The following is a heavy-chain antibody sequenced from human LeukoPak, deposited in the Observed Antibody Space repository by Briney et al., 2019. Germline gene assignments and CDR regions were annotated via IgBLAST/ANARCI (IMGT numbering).Heavy chain of an antibody. CDR1: GYTFTSYG. CDR3: ARPYYYDSSGYYQYYFDY. J-gene: IGHJ4*02. CDR2: ISAYNGNA. Sequence: GASVKVSCKASGYTFTSYGISWVRQAPGQGLERMGGISAYNGNANYAQKLQGRVTMTTDTSTSTAYMELRSLRSDDTAVYYCARPYYYDSSGYYQYYFDYWGQGTLVTVSS. D-gene: IGHD3-22*01. V-gene: IGHV1-18*01.